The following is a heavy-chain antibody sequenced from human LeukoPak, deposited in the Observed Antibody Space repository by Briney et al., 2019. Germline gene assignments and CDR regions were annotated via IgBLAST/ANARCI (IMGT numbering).Heavy chain of an antibody. Sequence: SETLSLTCTVSDYSISSGYGYYWGWIRQPPGKGLEWIGNIYHSGITYYNHFNSSLKSRVTISIDTSKNQFSLRLTSVTAADTAVYYCARGAATGYNYQYFFYMDVWGKGTTVSVSS. J-gene: IGHJ6*03. CDR3: ARGAATGYNYQYFFYMDV. D-gene: IGHD5-24*01. CDR1: DYSISSGYGYY. CDR2: IYHSGIT. V-gene: IGHV4-38-2*02.